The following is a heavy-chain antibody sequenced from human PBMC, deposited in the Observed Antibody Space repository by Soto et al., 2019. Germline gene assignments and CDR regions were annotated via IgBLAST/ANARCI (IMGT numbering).Heavy chain of an antibody. D-gene: IGHD1-7*01. V-gene: IGHV4-59*12. CDR2: IYYSGST. CDR3: ARSITGTTVAFDI. Sequence: SETLSLTCTVSGGSISTDYWSWIRQPPGKGLQWIGYIYYSGSTKYNPSLKSRVTISVDKSKNQFSLKLSSVTAADTAVYYCARSITGTTVAFDIWGQGTMVTVSS. CDR1: GGSISTDY. J-gene: IGHJ3*02.